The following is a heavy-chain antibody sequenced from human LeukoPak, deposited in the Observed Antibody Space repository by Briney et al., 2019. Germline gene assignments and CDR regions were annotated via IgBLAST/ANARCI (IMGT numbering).Heavy chain of an antibody. J-gene: IGHJ5*02. Sequence: ASVKVSCKTSGYTFTSYGISWVRQAPGQWLEWMGWISAYNGNTNYAQKLQGRVTMTTDTSTSTAYMELRSLRSDDTAVYYCARQYYYDSSGYYYHWGQGTLVTVSS. CDR1: GYTFTSYG. V-gene: IGHV1-18*01. D-gene: IGHD3-22*01. CDR3: ARQYYYDSSGYYYH. CDR2: ISAYNGNT.